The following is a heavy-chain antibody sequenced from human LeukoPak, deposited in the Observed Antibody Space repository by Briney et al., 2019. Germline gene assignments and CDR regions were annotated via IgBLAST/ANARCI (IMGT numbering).Heavy chain of an antibody. CDR1: GFTFSSYA. V-gene: IGHV3-30*04. D-gene: IGHD3-22*01. CDR3: ARADSSGYYGGVDY. J-gene: IGHJ4*02. CDR2: ISYDGSSK. Sequence: PGGSLRLSCAASGFTFSSYAMHWVRQAPGKGLEWVAVISYDGSSKYYADSVKGRFTISRDNSKNTLYLQMNSLRAEDTAVYYCARADSSGYYGGVDYWGQGTLVTVSS.